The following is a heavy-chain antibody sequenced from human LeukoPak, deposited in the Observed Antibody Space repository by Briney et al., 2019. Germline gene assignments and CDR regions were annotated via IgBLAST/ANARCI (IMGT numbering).Heavy chain of an antibody. D-gene: IGHD3-22*01. V-gene: IGHV4-39*07. CDR1: GGSITSNSYY. Sequence: SETLSLTCTVSGGSITSNSYYWGWIRQPPGKGLEWIGRIYTSGSTNYNPSLKSRVTISVDTSNNQFSLKLSSVTAADTAVYYCARGGGYYYDSSFDYWGQGTLVTVSS. CDR2: IYTSGST. CDR3: ARGGGYYYDSSFDY. J-gene: IGHJ4*02.